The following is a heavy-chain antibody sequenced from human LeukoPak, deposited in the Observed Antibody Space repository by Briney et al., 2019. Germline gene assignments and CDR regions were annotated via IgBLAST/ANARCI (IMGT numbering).Heavy chain of an antibody. CDR2: IIPIFGTA. CDR1: GRTFSSYA. CDR3: ARGVVVVPAAITATGWFDP. J-gene: IGHJ5*02. V-gene: IGHV1-69*05. D-gene: IGHD2-2*02. Sequence: SVKVFCKASGRTFSSYAISWVRQAPGQGLEWMGGIIPIFGTANYAQKFQGRVTITTDESTSTAYMELSSLRSEDTAVYYCARGVVVVPAAITATGWFDPWGQGTLVTVSS.